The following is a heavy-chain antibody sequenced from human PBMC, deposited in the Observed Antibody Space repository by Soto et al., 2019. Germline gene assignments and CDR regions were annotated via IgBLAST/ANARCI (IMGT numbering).Heavy chain of an antibody. D-gene: IGHD5-12*01. V-gene: IGHV3-53*01. CDR3: ASGENGYNKFYFDF. CDR1: GVSIISHY. CDR2: IYAGGST. J-gene: IGHJ4*02. Sequence: EVQLVESGGGLIQPGGSLRLSCAASGVSIISHYMSWVRQAPGKGLEWISLIYAGGSTFYADSVKGRFTISRDNSKNTLYLQMDSLTAEDTAVYYCASGENGYNKFYFDFWGQGTLVNVSS.